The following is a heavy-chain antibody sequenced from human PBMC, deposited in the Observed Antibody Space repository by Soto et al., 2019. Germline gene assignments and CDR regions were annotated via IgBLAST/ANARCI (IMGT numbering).Heavy chain of an antibody. CDR2: ISGSGGST. CDR1: GFTFSSYA. J-gene: IGHJ6*02. CDR3: AKDHPLWFGESGMDV. D-gene: IGHD3-10*01. V-gene: IGHV3-23*01. Sequence: GGSLRLSCAASGFTFSSYAMSWVRQAQGKGLEWVSAISGSGGSTYYADSVKGRFTISRDNSKNTLYLQMNSLRAEDTAVYYCAKDHPLWFGESGMDVWGQGTTVTVSS.